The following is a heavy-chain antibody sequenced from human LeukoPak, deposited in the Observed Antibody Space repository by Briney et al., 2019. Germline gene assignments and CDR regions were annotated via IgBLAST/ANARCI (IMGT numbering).Heavy chain of an antibody. V-gene: IGHV3-23*01. CDR1: GFTFSSYS. D-gene: IGHD4-17*01. CDR3: AKGGGEYPHWYFDL. CDR2: IRASGSTT. J-gene: IGHJ2*01. Sequence: SGGSLRLSCAASGFTFSSYSMSWVRQAPGKGLEWVSAIRASGSTTWYADSVKGRFTISRDNSKNTLYLQMNSLRAEDTAVYYCAKGGGEYPHWYFDLWGRGTLVTVSS.